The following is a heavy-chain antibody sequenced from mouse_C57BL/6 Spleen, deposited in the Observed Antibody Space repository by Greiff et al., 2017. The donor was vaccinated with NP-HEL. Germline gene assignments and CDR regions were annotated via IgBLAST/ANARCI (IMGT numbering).Heavy chain of an antibody. J-gene: IGHJ4*01. D-gene: IGHD2-1*01. CDR2: IWRGGST. CDR3: AKNGGNYGNGDAMDY. CDR1: GFSLTSYG. Sequence: QVQLQQSGPGLVQPSQSLSITCTVSGFSLTSYGVHWVRQSPGKGLEWLGVIWRGGSTDYNAAFMSRLSITKDNSKSQVFFKMNSLQADDTAIYYCAKNGGNYGNGDAMDYWGQGTSVTVSS. V-gene: IGHV2-5*01.